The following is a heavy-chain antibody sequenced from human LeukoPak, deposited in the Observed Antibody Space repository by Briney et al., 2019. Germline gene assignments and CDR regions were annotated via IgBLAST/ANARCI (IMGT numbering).Heavy chain of an antibody. CDR3: AKAPMVRGVIISN. Sequence: PGGSLRLSCAASGFTFSSYAMSWVRQAPGKGLEWVSAISGSGGSTYYADSVKGRFTIARDNSKNTLYLQMNSLRAEDTAVYYCAKAPMVRGVIISNWGQGTLVTVSS. CDR1: GFTFSSYA. D-gene: IGHD3-10*01. J-gene: IGHJ4*02. V-gene: IGHV3-23*01. CDR2: ISGSGGST.